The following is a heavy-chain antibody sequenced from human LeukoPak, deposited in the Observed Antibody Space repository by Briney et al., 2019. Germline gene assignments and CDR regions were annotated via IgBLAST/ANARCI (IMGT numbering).Heavy chain of an antibody. V-gene: IGHV3-48*01. J-gene: IGHJ6*03. CDR2: ISSSSSTI. Sequence: GGSLRLSCAASGFTFSSYSMNWVRQAPGKGLEWVSYISSSSSTIYYADSVKGRFTISRDNAKNSLYLQMNSLRAEDTAVYYCARESWGQPGPNTTGYYYYYYMDVWGKGTTVTVSS. CDR3: ARESWGQPGPNTTGYYYYYYMDV. CDR1: GFTFSSYS. D-gene: IGHD3-16*01.